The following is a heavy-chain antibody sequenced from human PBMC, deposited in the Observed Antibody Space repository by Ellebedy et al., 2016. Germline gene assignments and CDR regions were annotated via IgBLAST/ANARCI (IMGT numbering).Heavy chain of an antibody. J-gene: IGHJ6*03. CDR3: AKASDPTYPYYYMDV. Sequence: GESLKISXAASGFTFSRYGMHWVRQAPGKGLEWVAVISNDGSNKYYADSVKGRFTISRDNSKNTLYMEMNTLRGEDSAVYYCAKASDPTYPYYYMDVWGKGTTVTVSS. V-gene: IGHV3-30*18. D-gene: IGHD2-21*02. CDR1: GFTFSRYG. CDR2: ISNDGSNK.